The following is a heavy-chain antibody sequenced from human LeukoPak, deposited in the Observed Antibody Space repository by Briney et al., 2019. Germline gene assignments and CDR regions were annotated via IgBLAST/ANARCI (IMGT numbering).Heavy chain of an antibody. V-gene: IGHV3-48*03. CDR1: GFTFSSYE. CDR3: VQESSSLLRSYFDY. D-gene: IGHD2-15*01. CDR2: ISSSGSTI. J-gene: IGHJ4*02. Sequence: GGTLRLSCAASGFTFSSYEMNWVRQAPGKGLEWVSCISSSGSTIYFADSVKGRFTISRDNAKNSLYLQMNSLRAEDTAVYYCVQESSSLLRSYFDYWGQGTLVTVSS.